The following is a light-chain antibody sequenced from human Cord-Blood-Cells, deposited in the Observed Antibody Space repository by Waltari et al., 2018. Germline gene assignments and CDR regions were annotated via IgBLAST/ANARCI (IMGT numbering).Light chain of an antibody. V-gene: IGKV3-11*01. Sequence: EIVLTQSPATLSLSPGARATLSCRASQSVSSYFAWYQQKPGQAPRLLSYYASNRSTGVPAKFSGSGAGTDVTLTISSLEPEDVAVYYWQQRSNWPPITFGQGTRLEIK. J-gene: IGKJ5*01. CDR2: YAS. CDR3: QQRSNWPPIT. CDR1: QSVSSY.